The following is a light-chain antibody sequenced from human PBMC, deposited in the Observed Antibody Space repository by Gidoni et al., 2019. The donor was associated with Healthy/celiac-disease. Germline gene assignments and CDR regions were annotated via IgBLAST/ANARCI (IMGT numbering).Light chain of an antibody. CDR3: AAWDDSLNGWV. J-gene: IGLJ3*02. Sequence: QSVLTQLPSASGTPGQRVTISCSGSSSNIGSNTVNWYQQLPGTAPKLLIYSNNQRPSGVPDRFSGSKSGTSASLASSGLQSEDEADYYCAAWDDSLNGWVFGGGTKLTXL. V-gene: IGLV1-44*01. CDR1: SSNIGSNT. CDR2: SNN.